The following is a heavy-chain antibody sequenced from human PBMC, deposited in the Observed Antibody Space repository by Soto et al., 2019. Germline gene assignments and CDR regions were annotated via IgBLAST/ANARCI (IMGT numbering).Heavy chain of an antibody. Sequence: QVQLVQSGAEVKKPGASVKVSCKASGYTFTSYDINWVRQATGQGLEWMGWMNPNSGNTAYAQKFQGRATMTSNTSTITPYVALTSLGSEDTTVYYSAGRRSAVHVFWGPGTLVTVSS. V-gene: IGHV1-8*01. CDR2: MNPNSGNT. D-gene: IGHD3-10*02. CDR3: AGRRSAVHVF. J-gene: IGHJ4*02. CDR1: GYTFTSYD.